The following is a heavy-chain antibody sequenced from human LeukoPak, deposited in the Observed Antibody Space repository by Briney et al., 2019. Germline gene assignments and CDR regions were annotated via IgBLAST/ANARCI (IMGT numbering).Heavy chain of an antibody. CDR2: INSDGINT. CDR3: ARDLSGVTGYTYGRGIDY. Sequence: GGSLRLSCAASGFTFSNYWMHWVRQAPGEGLVWVSRINSDGINTSYADSVKGRFTISRDNAKNTLNLQMNSLRAEDTAVYYCARDLSGVTGYTYGRGIDYWGQGTLVTVSS. CDR1: GFTFSNYW. D-gene: IGHD5-18*01. V-gene: IGHV3-74*01. J-gene: IGHJ4*02.